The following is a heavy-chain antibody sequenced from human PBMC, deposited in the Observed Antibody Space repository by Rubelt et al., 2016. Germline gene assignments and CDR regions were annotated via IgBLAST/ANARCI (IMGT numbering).Heavy chain of an antibody. CDR1: GFTFSSYA. CDR2: ISRSSNDI. CDR3: ARAYVLGAATDNYCFYDGMDV. J-gene: IGHJ6*02. Sequence: EVQLLESGGGLVQPGGSLRLSCAASGFTFSSYAMSWVRQAPGKGLEWVSAISRSSNDIYYADSVKGRFTISRDNANSSLDLQRRRLRAEGGAIYYCARAYVLGAATDNYCFYDGMDVWGQGTTVTVSS. D-gene: IGHD4/OR15-4a*01. V-gene: IGHV3-21*06.